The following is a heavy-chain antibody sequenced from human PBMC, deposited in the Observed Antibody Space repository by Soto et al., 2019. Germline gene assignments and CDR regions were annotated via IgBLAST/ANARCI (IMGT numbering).Heavy chain of an antibody. CDR3: TRGRGTSGWYADY. Sequence: PGGSLRLSCSASGFVFGDYAVTWVRQAPGKGLEWVGVVRSETYGRSTEYAASVKGRFRISRDDSESIAYLQMTNLKTEDTAVYYCTRGRGTSGWYADYWGKGIRVTVSS. CDR2: VRSETYGRST. J-gene: IGHJ4*02. CDR1: GFVFGDYA. D-gene: IGHD6-13*01. V-gene: IGHV3-49*04.